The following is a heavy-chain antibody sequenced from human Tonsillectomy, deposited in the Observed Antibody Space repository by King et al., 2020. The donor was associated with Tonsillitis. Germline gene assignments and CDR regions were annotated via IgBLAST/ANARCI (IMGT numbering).Heavy chain of an antibody. CDR3: AKHDFWSGYGTLLSDYYYYGMDV. J-gene: IGHJ6*02. CDR1: GFTFSSYA. CDR2: ISGSGGRT. Sequence: VQLVESGGGLVQPGGSLRLSCAASGFTFSSYAMSWVRQAPGKGLEWVSGISGSGGRTNYADSVKGRFTISRDNSKNTLYLQMNSLRAEDTAVYYCAKHDFWSGYGTLLSDYYYYGMDVWGQGTTVTVSS. D-gene: IGHD3-3*01. V-gene: IGHV3-23*04.